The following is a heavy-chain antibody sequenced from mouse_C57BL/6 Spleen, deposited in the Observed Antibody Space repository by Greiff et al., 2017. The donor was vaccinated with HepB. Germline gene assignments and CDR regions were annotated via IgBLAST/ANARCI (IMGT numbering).Heavy chain of an antibody. Sequence: VQLQQSGPELVKPGASVKISCKASGYTFTDYYMNWVKQSHGKSLEWIGDINPNNGGTSYNQKFKGKATLTVDKSSSTAYMELRSLTSEDSAVYYCARSDGNYEDYFDYWGQGTTLTVSS. CDR2: INPNNGGT. V-gene: IGHV1-26*01. CDR3: ARSDGNYEDYFDY. D-gene: IGHD2-1*01. CDR1: GYTFTDYY. J-gene: IGHJ2*01.